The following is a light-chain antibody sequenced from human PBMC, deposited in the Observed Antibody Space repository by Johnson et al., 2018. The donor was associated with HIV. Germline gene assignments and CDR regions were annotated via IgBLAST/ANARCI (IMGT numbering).Light chain of an antibody. CDR3: GTWDTSLSVGGV. CDR2: KND. J-gene: IGLJ1*01. CDR1: SSTIGNND. V-gene: IGLV1-51*02. Sequence: QSVLTQPPSVSAAPGQKVTISCSGSSSTIGNNDVSWYQLLPGTVPKLLIYKNDQRPSGIPDRFSGSTSGTSATLGITGLQTGDEADYYCGTWDTSLSVGGVLGTVTKVTVL.